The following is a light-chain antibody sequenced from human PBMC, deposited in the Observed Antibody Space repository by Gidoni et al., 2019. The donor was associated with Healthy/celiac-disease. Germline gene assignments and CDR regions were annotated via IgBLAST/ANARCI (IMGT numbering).Light chain of an antibody. J-gene: IGKJ2*01. CDR1: QSILYSSDNNNY. Sequence: DIVMTQSPDSLAASLGERATINCKSSQSILYSSDNNNYLAWFQQKPGQPPKLLIYWASIRESGVPDRFSGSGSGTDFTLTISSLQAEDVAVYYCQQYYSTPKTFGQGTKLEIK. CDR3: QQYYSTPKT. V-gene: IGKV4-1*01. CDR2: WAS.